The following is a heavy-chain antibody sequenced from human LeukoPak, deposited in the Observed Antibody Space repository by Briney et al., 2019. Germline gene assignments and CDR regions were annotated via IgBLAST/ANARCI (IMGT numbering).Heavy chain of an antibody. CDR2: MNPNSGNT. V-gene: IGHV1-8*01. J-gene: IGHJ5*02. CDR3: ARLYDYSNYSYDQNWFDL. Sequence: ASVKVSCKASGYTFTSYDINWVRQATGQGLEWMRWMNPNSGNTGYAQKFQGRVTMTRNTSISTAYMELSSLRSEDTAVYYCARLYDYSNYSYDQNWFDLWGQGTLVTVSS. D-gene: IGHD4-11*01. CDR1: GYTFTSYD.